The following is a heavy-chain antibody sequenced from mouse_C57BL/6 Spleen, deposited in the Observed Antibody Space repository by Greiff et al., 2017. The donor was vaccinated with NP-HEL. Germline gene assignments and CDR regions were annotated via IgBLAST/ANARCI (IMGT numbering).Heavy chain of an antibody. CDR2: IHPNSGST. Sequence: QVQLQQPGAELVKPGASVKLSCKASGYTFTSYWMHWVKQRPGQGLEWIGMIHPNSGSTNYNEKFKSKATLTVDKSSSTAYMQLSSLTSEVSAVYYCARRGDLYYGTQDAMDYGGQGTSVTVSS. J-gene: IGHJ4*01. CDR3: ARRGDLYYGTQDAMDY. CDR1: GYTFTSYW. V-gene: IGHV1-64*01. D-gene: IGHD2-1*01.